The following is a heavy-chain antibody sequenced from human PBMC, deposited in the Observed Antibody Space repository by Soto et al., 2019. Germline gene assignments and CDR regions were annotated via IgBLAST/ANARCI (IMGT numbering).Heavy chain of an antibody. D-gene: IGHD7-27*01. CDR3: ARARANWGLYGMDV. CDR1: GGSITGGSISSYY. CDR2: IFISGNT. V-gene: IGHV4-39*07. Sequence: SETLSLTCTVSGGSITGGSISSYYWGWMRQPPGKGLEWIACIFISGNTYYNPSLKSRVTISVDRSKNQFSLKLSSVTAADTAVYYCARARANWGLYGMDVWGQGTTVTVSS. J-gene: IGHJ6*02.